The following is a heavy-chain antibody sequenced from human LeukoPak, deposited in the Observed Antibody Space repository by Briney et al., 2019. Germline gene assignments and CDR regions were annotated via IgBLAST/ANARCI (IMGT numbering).Heavy chain of an antibody. Sequence: SVKVSCKASGGTFSSYAISWVRQAPGQGLEWMGGIIPIFGTANYAQKFQGRVTITADESTSTAYMELSSLRPEDTAVYYCARAGYDFWSGYEYYFDYWGQGTLVTVSS. CDR1: GGTFSSYA. CDR3: ARAGYDFWSGYEYYFDY. V-gene: IGHV1-69*13. J-gene: IGHJ4*02. D-gene: IGHD3-3*01. CDR2: IIPIFGTA.